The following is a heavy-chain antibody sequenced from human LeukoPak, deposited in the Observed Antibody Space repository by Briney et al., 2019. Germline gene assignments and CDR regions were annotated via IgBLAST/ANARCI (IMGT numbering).Heavy chain of an antibody. CDR2: TRSKVQSYTT. CDR3: VRVTCSGGGCYSGY. CDR1: GFTLSDYY. D-gene: IGHD2-15*01. J-gene: IGHJ4*02. Sequence: GGSLRLSCAASGFTLSDYYMDWVRQAPGKGLEWVGRTRSKVQSYTTEYAASVKGRFTISRDDSKNSLYLQMNSLKTEDTAVYYCVRVTCSGGGCYSGYWGQGTLVTVSS. V-gene: IGHV3-72*01.